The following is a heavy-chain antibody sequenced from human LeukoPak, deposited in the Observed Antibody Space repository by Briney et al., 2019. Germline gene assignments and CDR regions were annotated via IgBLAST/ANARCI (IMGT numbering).Heavy chain of an antibody. Sequence: GGSLRLSCTASGFTFGDYGMNWVRQAPGKGLGWVGFIRSKVNGATTEYAASVKGTFSISRDDSNSIAYLQMNSLKTEDTAVYYCTRVVTGTFDYWGQGTPVTVSS. J-gene: IGHJ4*02. CDR1: GFTFGDYG. V-gene: IGHV3-49*04. D-gene: IGHD1-20*01. CDR3: TRVVTGTFDY. CDR2: IRSKVNGATT.